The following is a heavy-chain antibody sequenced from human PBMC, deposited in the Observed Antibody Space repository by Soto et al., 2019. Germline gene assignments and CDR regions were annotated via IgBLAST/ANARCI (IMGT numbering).Heavy chain of an antibody. CDR2: ISAYNGNT. V-gene: IGHV1-18*04. CDR1: GYTFTSYG. D-gene: IGHD3-10*01. Sequence: QVQLVQSGAEVKKPGASVKVSCKASGYTFTSYGISWVRQAPGQGLEWMGWISAYNGNTNYAQKLQGRVTMTTDTSTSTAYMELRSLRSDDTAVYYCASGLWFGEQPPPSYYYYGMDVWGQGTTVTVSS. J-gene: IGHJ6*02. CDR3: ASGLWFGEQPPPSYYYYGMDV.